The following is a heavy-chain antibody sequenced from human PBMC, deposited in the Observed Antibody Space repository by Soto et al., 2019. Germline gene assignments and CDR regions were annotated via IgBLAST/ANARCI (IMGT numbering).Heavy chain of an antibody. CDR1: GFTSRSYW. Sequence: EVQLVESGGGLVQPGGSLRLSCGASGFTSRSYWMSWVRQAPGKGLEWVANINQGGSGEYYLDSVRGRFTISRDNAKNSLYLQMNSLRVDDTAMYFCARVRCSGGDCFYDYWGQGTLVPVSS. CDR3: ARVRCSGGDCFYDY. J-gene: IGHJ4*02. V-gene: IGHV3-7*03. D-gene: IGHD2-21*02. CDR2: INQGGSGE.